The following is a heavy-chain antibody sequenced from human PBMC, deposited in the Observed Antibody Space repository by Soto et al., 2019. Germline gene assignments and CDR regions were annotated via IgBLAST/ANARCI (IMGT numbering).Heavy chain of an antibody. CDR1: GFTVSSYY. CDR3: ARGDLTDV. V-gene: IGHV3-53*04. J-gene: IGHJ6*04. CDR2: LYTGGST. Sequence: EVQVVESGGGLVQTGGSLRLSCAASGFTVSSYYMSWVRQAPGKGLEWVSVLYTGGSTYYADSLNGRFTISRHNSENTLYLQMNSLRVEDTAVYYCARGDLTDVWGKGTTVTVSS.